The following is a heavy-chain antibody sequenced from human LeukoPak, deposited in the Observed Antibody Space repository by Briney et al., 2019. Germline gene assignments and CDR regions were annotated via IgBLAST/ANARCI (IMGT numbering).Heavy chain of an antibody. Sequence: GGSLRLSCAASGFTFSNNWMHWVRQAPGKGLVWVSRIKGDGSSTYYADSVKGRFTISRDKSKNTLYLQMNSLRAEDTAVYYCAKLTTSWGQGTLVTVSS. CDR3: AKLTTS. V-gene: IGHV3-74*01. D-gene: IGHD4-11*01. J-gene: IGHJ4*02. CDR2: IKGDGSST. CDR1: GFTFSNNW.